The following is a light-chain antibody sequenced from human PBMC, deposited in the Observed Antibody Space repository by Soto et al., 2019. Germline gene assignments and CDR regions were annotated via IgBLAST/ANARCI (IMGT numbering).Light chain of an antibody. V-gene: IGLV1-40*01. CDR1: SSNIGAAYD. Sequence: QSVLTQPPSVSGAPGQRVTISCTGSSSNIGAAYDVHWYQQLPGTAPKVVIYGSFHRPSGVPDRFSGSKSDNTASLTISGLQAEDEGDYYCCSYAGDYMFVFGTGTKLTVL. J-gene: IGLJ1*01. CDR2: GSF. CDR3: CSYAGDYMFV.